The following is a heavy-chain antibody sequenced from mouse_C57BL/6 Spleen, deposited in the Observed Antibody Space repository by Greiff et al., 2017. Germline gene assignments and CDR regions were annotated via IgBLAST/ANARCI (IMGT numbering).Heavy chain of an antibody. CDR2: IDPSDSET. CDR1: GYTFTSYW. V-gene: IGHV1-52*01. J-gene: IGHJ2*01. D-gene: IGHD1-1*01. CDR3: ARDTTVVADYFDY. Sequence: VQLQQPGAELVRPGSSVKLSCKASGYTFTSYWMPWVKQRPIQGLEWIGNIDPSDSETHYNQKFKDKATLTVDKSSSTAYMQLSSLTSEDSAVYYCARDTTVVADYFDYWGQGTTLTVSS.